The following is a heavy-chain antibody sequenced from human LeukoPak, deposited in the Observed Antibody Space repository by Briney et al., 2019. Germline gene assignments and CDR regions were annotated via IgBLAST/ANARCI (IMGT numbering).Heavy chain of an antibody. J-gene: IGHJ4*02. CDR2: IYSGGST. CDR1: GFTVSSNY. V-gene: IGHV3-66*01. D-gene: IGHD5-18*01. Sequence: PGGSLRLSCAASGFTVSSNYMSWVRQAPGKGLERVSVIYSGGSTYYADSVKGRFTISRDNSKNTLYLQMNSLRAEDTAVYYCARLRGYSYGYHFDYWGQGTLVTVSS. CDR3: ARLRGYSYGYHFDY.